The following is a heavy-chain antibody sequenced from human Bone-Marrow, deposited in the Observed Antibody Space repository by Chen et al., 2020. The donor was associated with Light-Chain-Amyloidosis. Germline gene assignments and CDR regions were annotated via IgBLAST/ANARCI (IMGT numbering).Heavy chain of an antibody. CDR1: GFTFDNFA. D-gene: IGHD5-12*01. Sequence: DVQLVESGGGLVQPGGSLRLSCAASGFTFDNFAMSWVRHTPGKGLEWVSSLSGSGIVTYYAGSARGRFSISRDNFKNIVYLQMSSLRTEDTGIYYCAKDPALDIYSGRQHFDHWGQGTLVTVAS. V-gene: IGHV3-23*04. CDR3: AKDPALDIYSGRQHFDH. CDR2: LSGSGIVT. J-gene: IGHJ4*02.